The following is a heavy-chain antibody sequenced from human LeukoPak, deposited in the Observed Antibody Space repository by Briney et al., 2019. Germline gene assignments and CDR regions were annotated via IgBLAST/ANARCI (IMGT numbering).Heavy chain of an antibody. CDR3: GSLTVVARDN. D-gene: IGHD3-22*01. J-gene: IGHJ4*02. V-gene: IGHV3-74*01. CDR1: GFSFSTHW. CDR2: INSNGSRT. Sequence: GGSLRLSCAASGFSFSTHWMHWVRQAPGKGLVCVAQINSNGSRTSYEASVTGRFTISNDNAKNTLYLEMTRLRAEDTAVYYCGSLTVVARDNWGQGTLVTVSS.